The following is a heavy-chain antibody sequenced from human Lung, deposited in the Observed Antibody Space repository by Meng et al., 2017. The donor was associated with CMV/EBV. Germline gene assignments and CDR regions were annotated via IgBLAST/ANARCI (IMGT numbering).Heavy chain of an antibody. D-gene: IGHD1-26*01. CDR3: ARVEVGITSGDY. J-gene: IGHJ4*02. Sequence: QAQPGHSGGEVKKPGASLKVSCKASGYTFTNYGITWVRQAPGQGLEWMGWINAYNGDTNYAQTLQGRVTMTTDTSTSTAYMELRSLRSDDTAVYYCARVEVGITSGDYWGQGTLVTVSS. CDR1: GYTFTNYG. CDR2: INAYNGDT. V-gene: IGHV1-18*01.